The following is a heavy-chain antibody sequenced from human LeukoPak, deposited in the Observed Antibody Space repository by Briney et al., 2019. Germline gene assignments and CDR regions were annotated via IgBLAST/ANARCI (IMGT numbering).Heavy chain of an antibody. D-gene: IGHD3-22*01. CDR1: GGSISSGGYY. Sequence: SETLSLTRTVSGGSISSGGYYWSWIRQHPGKGLEWIGYIYYSGSTYYNPSLKSRVTISVDTSKNQFSLKLSSVTAADTAVYYCARGNYYGSSGYSPYLDYWGQGTLVTVSS. CDR3: ARGNYYGSSGYSPYLDY. J-gene: IGHJ4*02. V-gene: IGHV4-31*03. CDR2: IYYSGST.